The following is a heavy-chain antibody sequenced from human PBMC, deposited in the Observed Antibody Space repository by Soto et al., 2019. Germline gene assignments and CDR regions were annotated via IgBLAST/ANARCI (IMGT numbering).Heavy chain of an antibody. Sequence: PGGSLRLSCAASGFTFSSYAMSWVRQAPGKGLEWVSAISGSGGSTYYADSVKGRFTISRDNSKNTLYLQMNGLRAEDTAVYYCAKGLDSSGYFFDYWGQGTLVTVSS. D-gene: IGHD3-22*01. CDR1: GFTFSSYA. CDR2: ISGSGGST. V-gene: IGHV3-23*01. J-gene: IGHJ4*02. CDR3: AKGLDSSGYFFDY.